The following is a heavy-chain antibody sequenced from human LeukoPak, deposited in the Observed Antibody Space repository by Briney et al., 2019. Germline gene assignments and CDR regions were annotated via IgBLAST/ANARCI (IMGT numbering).Heavy chain of an antibody. J-gene: IGHJ4*02. CDR2: ISSSGSYI. CDR3: ATLKGQQLVAFDY. D-gene: IGHD6-13*01. V-gene: IGHV3-21*01. Sequence: GGSLRLSCAASGFTFNDYGMSWVRQAPGKGLEWVSSISSSGSYIYYIDSVKGRFTISRDNAKNSLYLQMNSLRAEDTAVYYCATLKGQQLVAFDYWGQGTLVTVSS. CDR1: GFTFNDYG.